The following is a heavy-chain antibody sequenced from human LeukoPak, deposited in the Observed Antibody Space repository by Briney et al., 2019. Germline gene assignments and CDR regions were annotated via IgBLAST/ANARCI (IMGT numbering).Heavy chain of an antibody. V-gene: IGHV3-30-3*01. J-gene: IGHJ6*02. CDR3: ARDLGPRLNYYYYYYGMDV. CDR2: ISYDGSNK. Sequence: TGRSLRLSCAASGFTFSSYAMHWVRQAPGKGLEWVAVISYDGSNKCYADSVKGRFTISRDNSKNTLYLQMNSLRAEDTAVYYCARDLGPRLNYYYYYYGMDVWGQGTTVTVSS. CDR1: GFTFSSYA. D-gene: IGHD3-16*01.